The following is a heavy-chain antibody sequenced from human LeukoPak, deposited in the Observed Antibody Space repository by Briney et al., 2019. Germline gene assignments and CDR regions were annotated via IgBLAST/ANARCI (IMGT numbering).Heavy chain of an antibody. D-gene: IGHD2-2*01. CDR2: IYSGGST. V-gene: IGHV3-66*02. CDR1: GLTFYDQA. J-gene: IGHJ4*02. Sequence: GGSLRLSCAASGLTFYDQAMHWVRQAPGKGLEWVSVIYSGGSTYYADSVKGRFTISRDNSKNTLYLQMNSLRAEDTAVYYCARSVPAATQFDYWGQGTLVTVSS. CDR3: ARSVPAATQFDY.